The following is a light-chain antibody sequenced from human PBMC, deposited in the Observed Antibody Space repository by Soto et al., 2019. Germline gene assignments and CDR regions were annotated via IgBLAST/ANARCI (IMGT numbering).Light chain of an antibody. CDR3: SSYASKTPVV. CDR1: SIDVGGYDY. V-gene: IGLV2-14*03. CDR2: DVS. Sequence: QSALTQPASVSGSPGQSITISCTGTSIDVGGYDYVSWYQQHPGKAPKLMIFDVSNRPSGISYRFSGSKSGNTASLTISGLQAEDEADYYCSSYASKTPVVFGGGTKLPVL. J-gene: IGLJ3*02.